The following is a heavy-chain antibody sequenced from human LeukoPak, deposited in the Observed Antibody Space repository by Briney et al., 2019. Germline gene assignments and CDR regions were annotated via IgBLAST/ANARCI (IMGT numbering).Heavy chain of an antibody. V-gene: IGHV4-34*01. CDR3: ARGGAAAGYYYCYYGMDV. CDR2: INHSGST. J-gene: IGHJ6*02. CDR1: GGSFSGYY. Sequence: SETLSLTCAVYGGSFSGYYWSWIRQPPGKGLEWIGEINHSGSTNYNPSLMSRVTISVDTSKNQFSLKLSSVTAADTAVYYCARGGAAAGYYYCYYGMDVWGQGTTVTVSS. D-gene: IGHD6-13*01.